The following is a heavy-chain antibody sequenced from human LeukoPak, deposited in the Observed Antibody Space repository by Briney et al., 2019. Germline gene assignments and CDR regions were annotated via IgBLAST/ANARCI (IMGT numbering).Heavy chain of an antibody. CDR3: VREVPGVMVAFDL. CDR2: IHKDGSAK. D-gene: IGHD3-10*01. J-gene: IGHJ3*01. Sequence: PGGSLRLSCAASGFNISPYWMSWVRPAPGKGLERVANIHKDGSAKYYVDAVKGRFTISRDNAKESLYLQVSDLRADDTAVYYCVREVPGVMVAFDLWGQGTMVTVSS. V-gene: IGHV3-7*04. CDR1: GFNISPYW.